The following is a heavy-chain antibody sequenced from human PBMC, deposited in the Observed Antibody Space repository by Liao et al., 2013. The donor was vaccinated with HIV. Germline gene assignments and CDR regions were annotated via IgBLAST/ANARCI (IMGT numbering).Heavy chain of an antibody. Sequence: QVQLQESGPGLVKPSETLSLTCTVSGGSISPYYWSWIRQPPGKGLEWIGFIHYTGSTNYNPSFNSRVTISLDTAKNRFSLKLTSVTAADAAVYYCARILRPDIAVALDYWGQGSLVTVSS. J-gene: IGHJ4*02. CDR2: IHYTGST. D-gene: IGHD1-14*01. CDR3: ARILRPDIAVALDY. CDR1: GGSISPYY. V-gene: IGHV4-59*01.